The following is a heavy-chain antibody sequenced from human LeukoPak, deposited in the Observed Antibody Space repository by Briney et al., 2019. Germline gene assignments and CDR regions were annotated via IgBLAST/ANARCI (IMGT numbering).Heavy chain of an antibody. CDR2: IYSGGST. CDR3: ARAREYCAGNECYEYFQD. CDR1: GFTVRSNS. J-gene: IGHJ1*01. V-gene: IGHV3-53*01. D-gene: IGHD2-21*01. Sequence: GGSLRLSCAASGFTVRSNSMTWARQAPGRGLDWVSVIYSGGSTYYADSVSGRFTISRDESENTLFLQVTGLRVEDTALYYCARAREYCAGNECYEYFQDWGQGTLVIVSS.